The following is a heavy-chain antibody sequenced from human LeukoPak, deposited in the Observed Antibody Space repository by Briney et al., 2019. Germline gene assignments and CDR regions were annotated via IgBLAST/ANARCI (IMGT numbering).Heavy chain of an antibody. Sequence: GRSLRLSCAASGFTFSSYAMHWVRQAPGKGLEWVAVISYDGSNKYYADSVKGRFTISRDNSKNTLYLQMNSLRAEDTAVYYCARDSGSYYFDYWGQGTLVTVSS. CDR1: GFTFSSYA. V-gene: IGHV3-30*04. J-gene: IGHJ4*02. CDR2: ISYDGSNK. D-gene: IGHD1-26*01. CDR3: ARDSGSYYFDY.